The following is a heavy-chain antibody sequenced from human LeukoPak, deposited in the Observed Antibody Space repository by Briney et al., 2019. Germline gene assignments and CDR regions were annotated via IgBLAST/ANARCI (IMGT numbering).Heavy chain of an antibody. CDR2: IYYSGST. J-gene: IGHJ4*02. D-gene: IGHD2-15*01. Sequence: SETLSLTCTVSGGSISSSSYYWGWIRQPPGKGLEWIGSIYYSGSTYYNPSLKSRVTISVDTSKDQFSLKLSSVTAADTAVYYCACRPSRSSVVVVAAWDYWGQGTLVTVSS. CDR3: ACRPSRSSVVVVAAWDY. CDR1: GGSISSSSYY. V-gene: IGHV4-39*01.